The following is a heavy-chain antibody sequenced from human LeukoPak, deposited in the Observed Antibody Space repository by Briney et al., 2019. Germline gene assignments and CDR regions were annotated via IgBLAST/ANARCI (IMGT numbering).Heavy chain of an antibody. V-gene: IGHV3-64*04. CDR2: ISSDGGTT. D-gene: IGHD4-17*01. J-gene: IGHJ4*02. CDR3: ARRGYGDYAPFDY. CDR1: GFTFSSYA. Sequence: GGSLRLSCSASGFTFSSYAMHWVRQAPGKGLEYVSAISSDGGTTYYADSVKGRFSISRDNSKNILYLQMNSLRAEDTAVYYCARRGYGDYAPFDYWGQGALVTVSS.